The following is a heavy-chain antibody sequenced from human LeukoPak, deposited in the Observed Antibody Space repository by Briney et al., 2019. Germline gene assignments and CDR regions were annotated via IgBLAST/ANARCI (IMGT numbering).Heavy chain of an antibody. CDR3: ARHDLQDYVSYFDY. D-gene: IGHD3-16*01. CDR1: GYSISSGYY. CDR2: IYHSGST. Sequence: SETLSLTCSVSGYSISSGYYWGWIRQPPGKGLEWIGSIYHSGSTYYNPSLKSRVTISVDTSKNQFSLKLSSVTAADTAVYYCARHDLQDYVSYFDYWGQGTLVTVSS. V-gene: IGHV4-38-2*02. J-gene: IGHJ4*02.